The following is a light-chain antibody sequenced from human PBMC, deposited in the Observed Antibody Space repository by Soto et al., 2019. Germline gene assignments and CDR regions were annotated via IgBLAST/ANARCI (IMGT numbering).Light chain of an antibody. J-gene: IGKJ1*01. CDR2: FGS. CDR1: QSLLQSNGYNY. Sequence: DIVMTQSPLSLPVTPGEPASISCNSSQSLLQSNGYNYLDWYLQKPGQSPQLLIYFGSYRASGVPDRFSGSGAGSDFTRKIRRVEAEDVAIYYCMQAQQTPPTFGQGTNVEIK. CDR3: MQAQQTPPT. V-gene: IGKV2-28*01.